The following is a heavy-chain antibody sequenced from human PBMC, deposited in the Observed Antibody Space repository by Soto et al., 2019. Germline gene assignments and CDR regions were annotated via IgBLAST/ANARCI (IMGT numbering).Heavy chain of an antibody. J-gene: IGHJ3*02. V-gene: IGHV5-51*01. CDR3: ARRNSNFGAFDI. CDR1: GYSFTSYW. D-gene: IGHD3-16*01. Sequence: GESLKISCKGSGYSFTSYWIGWVRQMPGKGLEWMGVVYPDDSDTRYSPSFQGQVTISADKSISTAYVQWSSLEASDTAIYYCARRNSNFGAFDIWGQGTMVTVSS. CDR2: VYPDDSDT.